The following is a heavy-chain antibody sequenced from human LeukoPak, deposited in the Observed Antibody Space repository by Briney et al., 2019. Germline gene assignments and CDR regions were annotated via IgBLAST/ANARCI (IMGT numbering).Heavy chain of an antibody. Sequence: GGSXXLXXTASGFTFSSXXXXWXRXAPXKGXXXXXXISGSGGSTYYADSVKGRFTISRDNSKNTLYLQMNSLRAEDTAVYYCAKDLVGYSSGSFDYWGQGTLVTVSS. CDR3: AKDLVGYSSGSFDY. D-gene: IGHD6-19*01. J-gene: IGHJ4*02. CDR2: ISGSGGST. CDR1: GFTFSSXX. V-gene: IGHV3-23*01.